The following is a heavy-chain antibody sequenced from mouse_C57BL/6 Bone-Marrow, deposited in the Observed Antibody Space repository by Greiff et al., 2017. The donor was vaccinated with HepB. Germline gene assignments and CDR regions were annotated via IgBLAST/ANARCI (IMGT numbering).Heavy chain of an antibody. CDR2: ISDGGSYT. J-gene: IGHJ4*01. CDR1: GFTFSSYA. D-gene: IGHD2-1*01. Sequence: VMLVESGGGLVKPGGSLKLSCAASGFTFSSYAMSWVRQTPEKRLEWVATISDGGSYTYYPDNVKGRFTISRDNAKNNLYLQMSHLKSEDTAMYYCARDNGNFYAMDYWGQGTSVTVSS. CDR3: ARDNGNFYAMDY. V-gene: IGHV5-4*01.